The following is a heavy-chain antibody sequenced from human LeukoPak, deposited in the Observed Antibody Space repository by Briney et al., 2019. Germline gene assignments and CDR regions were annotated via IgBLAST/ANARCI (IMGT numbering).Heavy chain of an antibody. D-gene: IGHD3-10*01. Sequence: GGSLRLSCAASGFXVSNNYINWVRQAPGKGLEWVSVIFSSGPTYYADSVKGRFTISRDTSKNALYLQMNSLRAEDTAVYYCAISGLGFGEFRGLDYWGQGTLVTVSS. J-gene: IGHJ4*02. V-gene: IGHV3-53*01. CDR3: AISGLGFGEFRGLDY. CDR2: IFSSGPT. CDR1: GFXVSNNY.